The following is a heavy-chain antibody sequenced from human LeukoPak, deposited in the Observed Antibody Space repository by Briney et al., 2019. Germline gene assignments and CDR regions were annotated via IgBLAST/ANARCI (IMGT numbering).Heavy chain of an antibody. CDR2: INSDGTTT. CDR3: ASSPYLAHLSTGFSHY. CDR1: GLSLSKAL. J-gene: IGHJ4*02. D-gene: IGHD3-3*02. V-gene: IGHV3-74*01. Sequence: SGGSLRLSSPASGLSLSKALIHCIRQAPGKGLVWVSRINSDGTTTYYADSVKGRFTISRDNAKNTLVLQMNSLRPEDTALYYCASSPYLAHLSTGFSHYWGQGTLVTVSS.